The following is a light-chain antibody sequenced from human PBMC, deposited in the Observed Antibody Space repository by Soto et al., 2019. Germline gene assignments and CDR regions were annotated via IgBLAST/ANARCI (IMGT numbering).Light chain of an antibody. CDR1: QSVNSN. Sequence: EIVMTQSPATLSVSPGERATLSCRASQSVNSNLAWYQQKPGQGPRLLIYGASTRATGIPARFSGSGSGTEFTLTISSRQSEDFAVYYCQQFNNWPQTFGQGTKVEIK. V-gene: IGKV3-15*01. CDR2: GAS. CDR3: QQFNNWPQT. J-gene: IGKJ1*01.